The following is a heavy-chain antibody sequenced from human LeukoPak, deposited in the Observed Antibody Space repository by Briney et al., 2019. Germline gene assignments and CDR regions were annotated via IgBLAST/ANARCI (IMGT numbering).Heavy chain of an antibody. J-gene: IGHJ4*02. CDR1: GGSFSGYY. D-gene: IGHD2-8*01. CDR2: INHSGGT. V-gene: IGHV4-34*01. CDR3: ARGLVYDY. Sequence: SETLSLTCAVYGGSFSGYYWSWIRQPPGKGLEWIGEINHSGGTNYNPSLKSQVTISVDTSKNQFSLKLSSVTAADTAVYYCARGLVYDYWGQGTLVTVSS.